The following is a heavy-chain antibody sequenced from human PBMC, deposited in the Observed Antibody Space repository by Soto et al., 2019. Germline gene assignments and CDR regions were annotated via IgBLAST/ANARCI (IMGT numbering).Heavy chain of an antibody. D-gene: IGHD3-16*01. V-gene: IGHV4-31*03. J-gene: IGHJ6*02. CDR1: GGFISSGGYY. CDR3: ARELRFGENYYGMDV. CDR2: IYYSGST. Sequence: QVQLQESGPGLVKPSQTLSLTCTVSGGFISSGGYYWRWIRQHPGKGLEWIGYIYYSGSTHYNPSLKIRVTISVATSKNQFALKLSSVTAADTAVYYCARELRFGENYYGMDVCGQGTTVTVSS.